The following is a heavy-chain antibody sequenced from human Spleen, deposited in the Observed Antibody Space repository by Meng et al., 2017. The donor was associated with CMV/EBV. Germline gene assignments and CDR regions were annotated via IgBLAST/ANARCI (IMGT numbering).Heavy chain of an antibody. Sequence: QVELVQSGAEMKKPGASVTVSCPASGYTFTNYGIIWVRQAPGQGLEWMGRINPNSGETKFAQKFQGRVTMTRDTSISTAYMELSRLTSDDTAVYYCARGQQLIPAEYFQHWGPGTLVTVSS. V-gene: IGHV1-2*06. CDR3: ARGQQLIPAEYFQH. D-gene: IGHD6-13*01. J-gene: IGHJ1*01. CDR2: INPNSGET. CDR1: GYTFTNYG.